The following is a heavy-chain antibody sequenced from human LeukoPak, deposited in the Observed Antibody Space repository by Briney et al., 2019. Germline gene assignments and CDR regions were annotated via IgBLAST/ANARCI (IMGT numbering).Heavy chain of an antibody. D-gene: IGHD6-13*01. CDR1: GFTFSSYA. Sequence: GRSLRLSCAASGFTFSSYAMHWVRQAPGKGLEWVVVISYDGSNKYYADSVKGRFTISRGNSKNTLYLQMNSLRAEDTAVYYCARDSGSSSWYESWFDPWGQGTLVTVSS. J-gene: IGHJ5*02. CDR3: ARDSGSSSWYESWFDP. CDR2: ISYDGSNK. V-gene: IGHV3-30-3*01.